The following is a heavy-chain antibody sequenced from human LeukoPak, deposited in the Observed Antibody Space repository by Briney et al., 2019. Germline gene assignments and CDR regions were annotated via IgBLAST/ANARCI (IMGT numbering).Heavy chain of an antibody. Sequence: SETLSPTCAVYGGSFSGYYWSWIRQPPGKGLEWIGEINHSGSTNYNPSLKSRVTISADTSKNQFSLKLSSVTAADTAVYYCAREVGSSWTYYFDYWGQGTLVTVSS. CDR3: AREVGSSWTYYFDY. V-gene: IGHV4-34*01. CDR1: GGSFSGYY. D-gene: IGHD6-13*01. CDR2: INHSGST. J-gene: IGHJ4*02.